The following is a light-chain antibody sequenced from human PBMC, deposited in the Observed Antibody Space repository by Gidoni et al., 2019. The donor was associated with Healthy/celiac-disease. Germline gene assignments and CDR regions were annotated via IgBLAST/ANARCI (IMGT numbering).Light chain of an antibody. CDR1: QGISSY. V-gene: IGKV1-9*01. J-gene: IGKJ3*01. CDR2: AAS. Sequence: DIQLIQSPSFLSASVGDRVTITCRSSQGISSYLAWYQQKPGKAPKLLIYAASTLQSGVTSRFSGSGSGTEFTLTISSLQPEDFATYYCQQLNSYPQTFGPGTKVDIK. CDR3: QQLNSYPQT.